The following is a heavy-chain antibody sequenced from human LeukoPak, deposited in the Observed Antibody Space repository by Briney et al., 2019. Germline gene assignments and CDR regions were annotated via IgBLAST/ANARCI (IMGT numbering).Heavy chain of an antibody. J-gene: IGHJ4*02. V-gene: IGHV4-30-4*08. CDR3: ARAEGIVVVIRY. Sequence: SESLSLTCTVSGGSISSGDYYWSWIRQPPGKGLEWIGYIYYSGSTYYNPSLKSRVTISVDTSKSQFSLKLSSVTAADTAVYYCARAEGIVVVIRYWGQGTLVTVSS. D-gene: IGHD3-22*01. CDR2: IYYSGST. CDR1: GGSISSGDYY.